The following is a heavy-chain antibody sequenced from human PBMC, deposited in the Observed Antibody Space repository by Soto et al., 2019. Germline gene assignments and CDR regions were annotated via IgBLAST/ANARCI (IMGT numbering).Heavy chain of an antibody. CDR2: ISGSGDST. CDR3: ARRGPGTYFDY. V-gene: IGHV3-23*01. Sequence: EVQLLDSGGGLVQPGGSLRLSCAASGFTFSSYAMNWFRQAPGKGLEWVSVISGSGDSTYYADSVKGRFTISRDNSKNTLYLQMNSLRAEDTAAYYCARRGPGTYFDYWGQGTLVTVSS. D-gene: IGHD6-13*01. CDR1: GFTFSSYA. J-gene: IGHJ4*02.